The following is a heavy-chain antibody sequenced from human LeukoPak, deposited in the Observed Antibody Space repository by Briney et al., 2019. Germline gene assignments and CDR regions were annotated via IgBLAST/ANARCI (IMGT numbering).Heavy chain of an antibody. Sequence: ASVKVSCKASGYTFTSYDFNWVRQAPGQGLEWMGWISAYNGNTNYAQKLQGRVTMTTDTSTSTAYMELRSLRSDDTAVYYCARYIENWFDPWGQGTLVTVSS. D-gene: IGHD5-24*01. J-gene: IGHJ5*02. V-gene: IGHV1-18*01. CDR3: ARYIENWFDP. CDR1: GYTFTSYD. CDR2: ISAYNGNT.